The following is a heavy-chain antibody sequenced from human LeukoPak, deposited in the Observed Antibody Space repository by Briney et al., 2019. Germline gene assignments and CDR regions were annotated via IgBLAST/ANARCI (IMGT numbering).Heavy chain of an antibody. J-gene: IGHJ4*02. CDR2: ISGSGGST. Sequence: PGGSLRLSCAASGFTFSSYAMSWVRQAPGKGLEWVSAISGSGGSTYYADSVKGRFTISRDNSKNTLYLQMNSLRAEDTAVYYCASSLYCSSTSCYGDDYWGQGTLVTVSS. CDR1: GFTFSSYA. CDR3: ASSLYCSSTSCYGDDY. V-gene: IGHV3-23*01. D-gene: IGHD2-2*01.